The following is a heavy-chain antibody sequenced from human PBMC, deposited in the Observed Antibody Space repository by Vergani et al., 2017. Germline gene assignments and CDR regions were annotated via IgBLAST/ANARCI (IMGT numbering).Heavy chain of an antibody. CDR2: TCYDGNNK. CDR3: ARDLRLLYNRFDP. CDR1: GFTFNQYG. D-gene: IGHD1-14*01. V-gene: IGHV3-33*01. J-gene: IGHJ5*02. Sequence: QVQLLESGGGVVQPGRSLRLSCAASGFTFNQYGMHWVRQAPGKGLEWVAVTCYDGNNKQYADSVKGRFTISRDNSKSTMYLQMNSLRDEDTGVYYCARDLRLLYNRFDPWGQGTLVTVSS.